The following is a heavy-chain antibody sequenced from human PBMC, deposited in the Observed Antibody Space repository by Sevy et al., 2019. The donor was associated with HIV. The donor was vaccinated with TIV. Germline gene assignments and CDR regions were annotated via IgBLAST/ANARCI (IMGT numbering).Heavy chain of an antibody. CDR3: ARGGGSGWYYFDS. V-gene: IGHV1-69*13. CDR2: IISFFDMT. D-gene: IGHD6-19*01. CDR1: GGTFSRDG. Sequence: ASVKVSCKASGGTFSRDGISWVRQAPGQGLEWMGGIISFFDMTNYAQKFQGRVTITADESTSKVYMELSSLRFEDTAVYYRARGGGSGWYYFDSWGQGTLVTVSS. J-gene: IGHJ4*02.